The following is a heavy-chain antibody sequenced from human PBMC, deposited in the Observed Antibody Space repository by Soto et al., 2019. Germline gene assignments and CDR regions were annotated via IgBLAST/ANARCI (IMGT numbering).Heavy chain of an antibody. CDR2: IYPSGAT. V-gene: IGHV4-31*03. CDR3: GSFSDRITPATIVD. J-gene: IGHJ4*02. Sequence: QVQLQESGPGLVQPSQTLSLTCSVSGASISSVGYYWTWIRQHPGEGLEWIGYIYPSGATYYNPSLKSRLVISVDTSYNQFSRRLRSVTAADTAVYYCGSFSDRITPATIVDWGQGTLVTVSS. CDR1: GASISSVGYY. D-gene: IGHD2-2*02.